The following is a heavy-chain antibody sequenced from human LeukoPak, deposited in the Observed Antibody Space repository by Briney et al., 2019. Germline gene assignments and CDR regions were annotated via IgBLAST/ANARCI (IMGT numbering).Heavy chain of an antibody. V-gene: IGHV3-23*01. Sequence: GGSLRLSCAASGFTFSNYAMSWVRQAPGKGLEWVSDISGSGVRTYYADSVKGRFTISRDNSKTTLYLQMNSLRAEDTAVYYCASEDVDYYDSSGLGYWGQGTLVTVSP. J-gene: IGHJ4*02. D-gene: IGHD3-22*01. CDR3: ASEDVDYYDSSGLGY. CDR2: ISGSGVRT. CDR1: GFTFSNYA.